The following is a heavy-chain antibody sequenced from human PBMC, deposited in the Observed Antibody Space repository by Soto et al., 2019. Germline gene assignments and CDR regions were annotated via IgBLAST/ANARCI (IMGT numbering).Heavy chain of an antibody. V-gene: IGHV4-4*02. CDR1: GDSISSRNW. CDR3: ARRKLEMMYVGWFDP. CDR2: IHHSGST. D-gene: IGHD2-8*01. Sequence: QVQLQESGPGLLKPSETLSLTYAVSGDSISSRNWWSWVRQTPGKGLEYIGEIHHSGSTNYNPSLKSRVTMSVDKSKNQFSLNLNSVTAADTAIYYCARRKLEMMYVGWFDPWGQGTLVTVSS. J-gene: IGHJ5*02.